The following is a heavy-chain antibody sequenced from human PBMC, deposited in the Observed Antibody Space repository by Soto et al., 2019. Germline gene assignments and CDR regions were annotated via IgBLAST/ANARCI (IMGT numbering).Heavy chain of an antibody. CDR1: GYTFTNYA. CDR3: ARDLSGFDP. V-gene: IGHV1-3*05. CDR2: INAGNGNT. Sequence: QVQLVQSGAEERKPGASVKVSCKSSGYTFTNYAMHWVRQAPGQRLEWMGWINAGNGNTKYSQKFQGRVTITRDTSANTAYMELSSLRSEDTAVYYCARDLSGFDPWGQGTLVTVSP. J-gene: IGHJ5*02.